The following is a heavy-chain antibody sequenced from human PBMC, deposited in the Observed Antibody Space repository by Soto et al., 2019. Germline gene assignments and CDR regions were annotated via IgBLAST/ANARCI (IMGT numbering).Heavy chain of an antibody. CDR3: AKGTIGWAIDY. J-gene: IGHJ4*02. CDR1: GGSFSSCT. Sequence: SVEVCSTAPGGSFSSCTIMWVRQAPGQGLEWMGRIIPILGIANYAQKFQGRVTITADKSTSTAYMELSSLRDDGTAVYYCAKGTIGWAIDYWGQGTLVTVSS. D-gene: IGHD6-19*01. CDR2: IIPILGIA. V-gene: IGHV1-69*02.